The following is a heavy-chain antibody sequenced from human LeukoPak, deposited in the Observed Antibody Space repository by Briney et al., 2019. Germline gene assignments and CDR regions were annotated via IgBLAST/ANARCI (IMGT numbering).Heavy chain of an antibody. J-gene: IGHJ6*02. CDR1: GYTFTSYY. CDR3: ARRVAGSSYYYYYGMDV. V-gene: IGHV1-46*01. Sequence: GASVTVSCTASGYTFTSYYMHWVRQAPGQGLEWMGIINPSGGSTSYAQKFQGRVTMTRDTSTSTVYMELSSLRSEDTAVYYCARRVAGSSYYYYYGMDVWGQGTTVTVSS. CDR2: INPSGGST. D-gene: IGHD6-19*01.